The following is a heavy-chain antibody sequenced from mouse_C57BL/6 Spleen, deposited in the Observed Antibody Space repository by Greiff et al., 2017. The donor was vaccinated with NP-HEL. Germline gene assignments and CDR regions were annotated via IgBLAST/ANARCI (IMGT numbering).Heavy chain of an antibody. CDR3: ARLIYYEPYYYAMDY. Sequence: EVHLVESGGDLVKPGGSLKLSCAASGFTFSSYGMSWVRQTPDKRLEWVATISSGGSYTYYPDSVKGRFTISRDNAKNTLYLQMSSLKSEDTAMYYCARLIYYEPYYYAMDYWGQGTSVTVSS. J-gene: IGHJ4*01. V-gene: IGHV5-6*01. CDR1: GFTFSSYG. D-gene: IGHD2-4*01. CDR2: ISSGGSYT.